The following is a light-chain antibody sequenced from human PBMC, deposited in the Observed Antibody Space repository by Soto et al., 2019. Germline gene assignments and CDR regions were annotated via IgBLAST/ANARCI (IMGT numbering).Light chain of an antibody. CDR2: AAS. CDR1: QGISSY. Sequence: IQLTQSPSSLSASVGDRVTITCRASQGISSYLAWYQQKPGKVPKLLIYAASTLQSGVPSRFSGSGSGTDFTLTISSLQPEDFATYYCQQLNSYLWTFGQGTKVDIK. J-gene: IGKJ1*01. V-gene: IGKV1-9*01. CDR3: QQLNSYLWT.